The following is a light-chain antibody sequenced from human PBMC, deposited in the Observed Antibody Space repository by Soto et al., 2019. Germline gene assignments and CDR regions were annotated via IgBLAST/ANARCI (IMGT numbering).Light chain of an antibody. CDR3: QQYGSSPT. CDR2: GAS. V-gene: IGKV3-20*01. J-gene: IGKJ5*01. CDR1: QSVSSSY. Sequence: EIVLTQSPGTLSLSPGERATLPCRASQSVSSSYLAWYQQKPGQAPRLLIYGASSRATGIPDRFSGSGSGTDFTLTIGRLEPEDFAVYYCQQYGSSPTFGEGTRLEIK.